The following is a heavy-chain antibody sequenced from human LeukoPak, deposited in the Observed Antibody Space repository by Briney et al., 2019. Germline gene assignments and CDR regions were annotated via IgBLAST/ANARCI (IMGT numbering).Heavy chain of an antibody. D-gene: IGHD2-8*01. V-gene: IGHV3-30*18. CDR3: AKDRYAWGGDGNYFDY. J-gene: IGHJ4*02. Sequence: GGSLRLSCATSGFTFSSFGMHWVRQAPGKGLEWVASISHDESNEDCADSVKGRFIVSRDNSKNTLYMEMISLRVEDTAVYYCAKDRYAWGGDGNYFDYWGQGALVTVSS. CDR2: ISHDESNE. CDR1: GFTFSSFG.